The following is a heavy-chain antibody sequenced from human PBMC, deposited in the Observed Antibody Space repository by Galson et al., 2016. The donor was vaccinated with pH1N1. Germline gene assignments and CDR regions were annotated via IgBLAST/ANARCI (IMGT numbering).Heavy chain of an antibody. Sequence: SLRLSCAGSGYRFEEYAMHWVRQSPEKGLEWVAGIYGGSAGIDYADSVKGRFTISRDDAKKSLFLQMNNLRSEDTALYYCAKDKAGDLDSWGQGTLVTVSS. CDR1: GYRFEEYA. CDR2: IYGGSAGI. CDR3: AKDKAGDLDS. V-gene: IGHV3-9*01. D-gene: IGHD3-10*01. J-gene: IGHJ4*02.